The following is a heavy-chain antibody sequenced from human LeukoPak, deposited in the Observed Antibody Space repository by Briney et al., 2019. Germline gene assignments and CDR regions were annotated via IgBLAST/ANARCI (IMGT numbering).Heavy chain of an antibody. CDR2: ISGSSSYT. Sequence: GGSLRLSCAASGFTFSSFTMNWARQVPGKGLEWVSYISGSSSYTNYADSVKGRFTVSRDNAKKLVFLQMNSLRAEDTAVYYCARDGRPHNWFDPWGQGTLVTVSS. CDR1: GFTFSSFT. J-gene: IGHJ5*02. V-gene: IGHV3-21*05. D-gene: IGHD6-25*01. CDR3: ARDGRPHNWFDP.